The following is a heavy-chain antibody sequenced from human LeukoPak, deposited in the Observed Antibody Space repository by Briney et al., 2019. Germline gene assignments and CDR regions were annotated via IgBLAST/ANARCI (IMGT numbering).Heavy chain of an antibody. CDR2: IYPGDSDT. CDR1: GYSFTSYW. J-gene: IGHJ4*02. D-gene: IGHD2-2*01. V-gene: IGHV5-51*01. CDR3: ARQDCSSTSRYHIGDY. Sequence: GESLKISCKGSGYSFTSYWIGWVRQMPGKGLEWMGIIYPGDSDTRYSPSFQGQVTISADKSISTAYLQWSSLKASDTAMYYCARQDCSSTSRYHIGDYWGQGTLVTVSS.